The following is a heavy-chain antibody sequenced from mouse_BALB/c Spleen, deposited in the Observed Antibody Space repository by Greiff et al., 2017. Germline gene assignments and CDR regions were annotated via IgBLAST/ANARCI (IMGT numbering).Heavy chain of an antibody. CDR1: GFSLTGYG. V-gene: IGHV2-6-7*01. CDR3: ARETGTDAMDY. J-gene: IGHJ4*01. Sequence: VQGVESGPGLVAPSQSLSITCTVSGFSLTGYGVNWVRQPPGKGLEWLGMIWGDGSTDYNSALKSRLSISKDNSKSQVFLKMNSLQTDDTARYYCARETGTDAMDYWGQGTSVTVSS. D-gene: IGHD4-1*01. CDR2: IWGDGST.